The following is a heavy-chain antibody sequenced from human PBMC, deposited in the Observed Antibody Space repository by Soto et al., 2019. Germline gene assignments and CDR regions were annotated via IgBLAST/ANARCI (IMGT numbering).Heavy chain of an antibody. D-gene: IGHD6-13*01. Sequence: ASVKVSCKASGYTFTSYYMHWVRQAPGQGLEWMGIINPSGGSTSYAQKFQGRVTMTRDTSTSTVYMELSSLRSEDTAVYYCARGGRTAYSSSWYWIGYFDYWGQGTLVTVSS. V-gene: IGHV1-46*01. CDR1: GYTFTSYY. CDR3: ARGGRTAYSSSWYWIGYFDY. CDR2: INPSGGST. J-gene: IGHJ4*02.